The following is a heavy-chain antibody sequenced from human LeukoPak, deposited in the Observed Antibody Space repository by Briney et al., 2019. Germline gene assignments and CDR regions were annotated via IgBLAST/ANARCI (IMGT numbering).Heavy chain of an antibody. CDR2: IYYSGST. V-gene: IGHV4-30-4*08. D-gene: IGHD5-18*01. CDR1: GGSISSGDYY. CDR3: ARKDTAKVSDDY. Sequence: SQILSLTCTVSGGSISSGDYYWSWIRQPPGKGLEWIGYIYYSGSTYYNPSLKSRVTISVDTSKNQFSLKLSSVTAADTAVYYCARKDTAKVSDDYWGQGTLVTVSS. J-gene: IGHJ4*02.